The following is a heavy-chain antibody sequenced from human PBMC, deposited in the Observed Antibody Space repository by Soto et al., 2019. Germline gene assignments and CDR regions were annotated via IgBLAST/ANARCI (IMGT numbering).Heavy chain of an antibody. D-gene: IGHD5-12*01. CDR3: LRGNSGYGNFDY. Sequence: GGSLRLSCAASVFTVSSYWMHWVRQAPGKGLVWVSRIKGDGSETNYADSVKGRFTISRDNAKNTLYLQLNSLRAEDTAVYYCLRGNSGYGNFDYWGQGTRVTVSS. J-gene: IGHJ4*02. CDR1: VFTVSSYW. V-gene: IGHV3-74*01. CDR2: IKGDGSET.